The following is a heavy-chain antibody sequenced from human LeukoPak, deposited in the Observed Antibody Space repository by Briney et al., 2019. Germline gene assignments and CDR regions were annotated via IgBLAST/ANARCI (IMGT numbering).Heavy chain of an antibody. V-gene: IGHV3-23*01. J-gene: IGHJ4*02. CDR3: AKDDDYGDYDY. Sequence: GRSLRLSCAASGFTFSDYGMHWVRQAPGKGLEWVSAISGSGGSTYYADSVKGRFTISRDNSKNTLYLQMNSLRAEDTAVYYCAKDDDYGDYDYWGQGTLVTVSS. D-gene: IGHD4-17*01. CDR1: GFTFSDYG. CDR2: ISGSGGST.